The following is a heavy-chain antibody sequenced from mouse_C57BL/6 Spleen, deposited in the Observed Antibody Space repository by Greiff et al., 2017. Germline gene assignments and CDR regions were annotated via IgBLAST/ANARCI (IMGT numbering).Heavy chain of an antibody. CDR2: IGPGSGST. Sequence: LEESGAELVKPGASVKISCKASGYTFTDYYINWVKQRPGQGLEWIGKIGPGSGSTYYNEKFKGKATLTADKSSSTAYMQLSSLTSEDSAVYFCARSPYYYGSSYSASFDYWGQGTTLTVSS. V-gene: IGHV1-77*01. CDR3: ARSPYYYGSSYSASFDY. CDR1: GYTFTDYY. D-gene: IGHD1-1*01. J-gene: IGHJ2*01.